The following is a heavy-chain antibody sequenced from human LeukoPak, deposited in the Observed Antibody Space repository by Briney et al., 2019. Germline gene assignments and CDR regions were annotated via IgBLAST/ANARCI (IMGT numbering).Heavy chain of an antibody. Sequence: GGSLRLSCAASAFTFSSYAMHWVRQAPGKGLEYVSAISGDGGNTYYANSVKGRFTISRDNSKNTLYLQMGSLRAEDMAVYYCARDRGSGILDAFDIWGQRTMVTVSS. D-gene: IGHD1-26*01. CDR1: AFTFSSYA. CDR2: ISGDGGNT. J-gene: IGHJ3*02. V-gene: IGHV3-64*01. CDR3: ARDRGSGILDAFDI.